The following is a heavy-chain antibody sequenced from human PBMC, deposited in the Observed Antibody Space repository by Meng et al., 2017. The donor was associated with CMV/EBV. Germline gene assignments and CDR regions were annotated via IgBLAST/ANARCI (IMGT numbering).Heavy chain of an antibody. CDR3: ARGVKSGYSGYDLAVYYFDY. CDR1: GFTFSSYW. J-gene: IGHJ4*02. CDR2: IKQDGSEK. V-gene: IGHV3-7*01. D-gene: IGHD5-12*01. Sequence: GGSLRLSCAASGFTFSSYWMSWVRQAPGKGLEWVANIKQDGSEKYYVDSVKGRFTISRDNAKNSLYLQMNSLRAEDTAVYYCARGVKSGYSGYDLAVYYFDYWGQGTPVTVSS.